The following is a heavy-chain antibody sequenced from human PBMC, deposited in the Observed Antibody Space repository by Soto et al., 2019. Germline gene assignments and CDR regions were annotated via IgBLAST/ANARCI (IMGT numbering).Heavy chain of an antibody. CDR1: GYSFTNYW. Sequence: GESLKISCKGSGYSFTNYWIGWVRQMPGKGLEWVGTIYPGDSDTRYSPSFQGQVSISADKSISTAYLQWSSLKASDTAMYYCARLGIVVVAATRTGGMDVWGQGTTVTVSS. CDR3: ARLGIVVVAATRTGGMDV. V-gene: IGHV5-51*01. J-gene: IGHJ6*02. D-gene: IGHD2-15*01. CDR2: IYPGDSDT.